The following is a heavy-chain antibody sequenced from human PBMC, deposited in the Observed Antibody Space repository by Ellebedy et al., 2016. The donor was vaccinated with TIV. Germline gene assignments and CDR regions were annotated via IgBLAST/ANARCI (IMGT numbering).Heavy chain of an antibody. D-gene: IGHD6-19*01. CDR1: GGSISSYY. CDR3: ARLIAVAGTNDRYFDY. CDR2: IYYSGST. Sequence: MPSETLSLTCTVSGGSISSYYWSWIRQPPGKGLEWIGYIYYSGSTNYNPSLKSRVTISVDTSKNQFSLKLSSVTAADTAVYYCARLIAVAGTNDRYFDYWGQGTLVTVSS. V-gene: IGHV4-59*08. J-gene: IGHJ4*02.